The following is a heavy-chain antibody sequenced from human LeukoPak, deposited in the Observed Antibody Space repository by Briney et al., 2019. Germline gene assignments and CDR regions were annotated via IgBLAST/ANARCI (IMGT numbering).Heavy chain of an antibody. CDR3: AASYYDFWSGYYNLDY. D-gene: IGHD3-3*01. V-gene: IGHV4-34*01. Sequence: SETLSLTCAVYGGSFSGYYWSWIRQPPGKGLEWIGEINHSGSTNYNSSLKSRVTISVDTSKNQLSLKLSSVTAADTAVYYCAASYYDFWSGYYNLDYWGQGTLVTVSS. J-gene: IGHJ4*02. CDR2: INHSGST. CDR1: GGSFSGYY.